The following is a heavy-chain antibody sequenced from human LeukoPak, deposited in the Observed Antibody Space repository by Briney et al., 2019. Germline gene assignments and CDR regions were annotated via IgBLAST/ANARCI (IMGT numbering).Heavy chain of an antibody. J-gene: IGHJ4*02. V-gene: IGHV4-39*01. D-gene: IGHD6-6*01. CDR1: GGSISSSSYY. CDR2: IYYSGST. Sequence: PSETPSLTCTVSGGSISSSSYYWVWLRQPPGKGLEWIGSIYYSGSTYYNPSLKSRVTISVDTSKNQFSLKLSSVTAADTAVYYCARLVPLDYWGQGTLVTVSS. CDR3: ARLVPLDY.